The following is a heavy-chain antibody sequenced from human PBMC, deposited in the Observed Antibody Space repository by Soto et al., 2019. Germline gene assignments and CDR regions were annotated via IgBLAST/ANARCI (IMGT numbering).Heavy chain of an antibody. CDR2: ISGSGGST. J-gene: IGHJ4*02. CDR3: AKDRLAEVVADYFDY. D-gene: IGHD2-15*01. CDR1: GFTFSSYA. V-gene: IGHV3-23*01. Sequence: EVQLLESGGGLGQPGGSLRLSCAASGFTFSSYAMSWVRQAPGKGLEWVSAISGSGGSTYYADSVKGRFTISRDNSKNTLYLQMNSLRAEDTAVYYCAKDRLAEVVADYFDYWGQGTLVTVSS.